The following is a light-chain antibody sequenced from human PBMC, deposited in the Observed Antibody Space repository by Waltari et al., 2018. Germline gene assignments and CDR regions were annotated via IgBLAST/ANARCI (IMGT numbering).Light chain of an antibody. J-gene: IGKJ1*01. CDR2: AAS. V-gene: IGKV1-39*01. Sequence: DIQMTQYPPSLSASAGDRVTITCRASQSISSYLNWYQQKPGIAPKLLIYAASSLQSGVPSRFSGSGSGRDFTLIISSLQPEDFATYSCQQSYSHTRTFGQGTKVEIK. CDR1: QSISSY. CDR3: QQSYSHTRT.